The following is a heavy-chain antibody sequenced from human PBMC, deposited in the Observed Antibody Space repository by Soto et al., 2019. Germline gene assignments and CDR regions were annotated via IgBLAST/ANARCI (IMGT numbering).Heavy chain of an antibody. CDR1: GGTLSSYT. CDR2: ISAYNGNT. V-gene: IGHV1-18*01. Sequence: ASVKVSCKASGGTLSSYTFSWVRQAPGQGLEWMGWISAYNGNTNYAQKLQGRVTMTTDTSTSTAYMELRSLRSDDTAVYYCARDNLERRSSDYWGQGTLVTVSS. CDR3: ARDNLERRSSDY. D-gene: IGHD1-1*01. J-gene: IGHJ4*02.